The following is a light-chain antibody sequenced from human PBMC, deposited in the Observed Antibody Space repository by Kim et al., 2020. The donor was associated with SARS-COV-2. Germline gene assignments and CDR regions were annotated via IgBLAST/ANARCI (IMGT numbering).Light chain of an antibody. CDR3: QHLHSYPLT. Sequence: DSVGGGTTPTCRAGQGINNQLAWYQPKPERAPRLLLHAGCTLQSGGPSRLGGRGSGTDFTLTISSLQPEDFATYYCQHLHSYPLTFGGGTKVDIK. CDR2: AGC. CDR1: QGINNQ. V-gene: IGKV1-9*01. J-gene: IGKJ4*01.